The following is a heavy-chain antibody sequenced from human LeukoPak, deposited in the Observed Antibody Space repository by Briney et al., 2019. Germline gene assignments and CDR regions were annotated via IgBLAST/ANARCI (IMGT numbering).Heavy chain of an antibody. V-gene: IGHV3-48*03. Sequence: PGESLRLSCAASGFTFSLYEINWVRQAPGKGLEWVSYISSSGATIYYADSVKGRFTISRDNAKNSLYLQMDSLRAEDTAVYYCARLRGVNWFDPWGQGTLVTVSS. J-gene: IGHJ5*02. D-gene: IGHD2-8*01. CDR3: ARLRGVNWFDP. CDR1: GFTFSLYE. CDR2: ISSSGATI.